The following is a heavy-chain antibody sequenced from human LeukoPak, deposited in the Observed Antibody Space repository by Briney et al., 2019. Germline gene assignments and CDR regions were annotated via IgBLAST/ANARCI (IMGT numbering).Heavy chain of an antibody. CDR3: AKVGSDSSGYYQD. V-gene: IGHV3-23*01. D-gene: IGHD3-22*01. CDR2: ISGSGGST. Sequence: PGGSLRLSCAASGFTFSNYAMSWVRQAPGKGLEWVSGISGSGGSTYYADSVKGRFTLSRDNSKNMLYLQMNSLRAEDTAVYYCAKVGSDSSGYYQDWGQGTLVTVPS. J-gene: IGHJ4*02. CDR1: GFTFSNYA.